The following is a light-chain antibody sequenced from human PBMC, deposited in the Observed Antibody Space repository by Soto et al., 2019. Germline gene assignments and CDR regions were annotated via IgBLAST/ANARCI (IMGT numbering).Light chain of an antibody. V-gene: IGKV3-15*01. CDR2: GES. CDR3: QQYRNWRT. Sequence: ELVMTQSPPIRSLFPGESATLYCRASESVSTNLAWYQQNAGQAPRPLIYGESTRATGIPARFSGSGSGTEFTLTISTLQSDDCAVYYCQQYRNWRTFGQGTKVDIK. CDR1: ESVSTN. J-gene: IGKJ1*01.